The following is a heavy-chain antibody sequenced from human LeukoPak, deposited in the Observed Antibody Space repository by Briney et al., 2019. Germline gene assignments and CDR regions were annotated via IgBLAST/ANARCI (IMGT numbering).Heavy chain of an antibody. J-gene: IGHJ2*01. Sequence: HPGGSLRLSCAASGFTFSSYGMSWVRQAPGKGLEWVSAISGSGGSTYYADSVKGRFTISSDSSKNMLYLQMNTLSAEDTALYYCARIGDGDVDWYFDLWGRGTLVTVSS. V-gene: IGHV3-23*01. CDR2: ISGSGGST. CDR1: GFTFSSYG. CDR3: ARIGDGDVDWYFDL. D-gene: IGHD2/OR15-2a*01.